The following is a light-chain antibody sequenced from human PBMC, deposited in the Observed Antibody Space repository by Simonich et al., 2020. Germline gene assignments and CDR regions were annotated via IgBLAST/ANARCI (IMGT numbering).Light chain of an antibody. CDR3: QQLNSYPPWT. V-gene: IGKV1-9*01. J-gene: IGKJ1*01. CDR2: AAS. Sequence: DIQLTQSPSFLSAAVGARVTITCRASQGIIRYLAWYQQKPGKAPKLLIYAASTLQSGVPSRFSGSGSGTEFTLTISSLQPEDFATYYCQQLNSYPPWTFGQGTKVEIK. CDR1: QGIIRY.